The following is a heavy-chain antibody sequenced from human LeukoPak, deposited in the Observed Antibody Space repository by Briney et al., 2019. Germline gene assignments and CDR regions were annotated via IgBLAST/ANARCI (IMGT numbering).Heavy chain of an antibody. CDR2: INHSGST. Sequence: SEALSLTCAVYGGSFSGYYWSWIRQPPGKGLEWIGEINHSGSTNYNPSLKSRVTISVDTSKNQFSLKLSSVTAADTAVYYCARGIGYSSSWYRRNWFDPWGQGTLVTVSS. CDR1: GGSFSGYY. V-gene: IGHV4-34*01. D-gene: IGHD6-13*01. J-gene: IGHJ5*02. CDR3: ARGIGYSSSWYRRNWFDP.